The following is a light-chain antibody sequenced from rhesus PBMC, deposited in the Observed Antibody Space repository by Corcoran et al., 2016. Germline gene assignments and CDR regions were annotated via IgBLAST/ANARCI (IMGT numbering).Light chain of an antibody. CDR1: SSDIGGHNR. Sequence: QAALIQSPSVSGSPGQSVTISCTGTSSDIGGHNRVSWYQQHPGKAPKLLIYEVSKRPSGVSDRLSGSKSGNMASLTISGLQAEDEADYYCSSYESSGGYIFGTGTRLTVL. V-gene: IGLV2-13*02. J-gene: IGLJ1*01. CDR3: SSYESSGGYI. CDR2: EVS.